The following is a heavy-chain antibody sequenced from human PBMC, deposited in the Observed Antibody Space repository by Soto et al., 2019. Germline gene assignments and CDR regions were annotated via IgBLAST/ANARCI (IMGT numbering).Heavy chain of an antibody. V-gene: IGHV4-39*01. J-gene: IGHJ4*02. CDR3: AADRTYCGGDCYVD. Sequence: SETLSLTCTVSGGSISSSSYYWGWIRQPPGEGLEWIGSIYYSGSTYYNPSLKSRVTISVDTSKNQFSLKLSSVTAADTAVYYCAADRTYCGGDCYVDWGQGTLVTVSS. D-gene: IGHD2-21*02. CDR2: IYYSGST. CDR1: GGSISSSSYY.